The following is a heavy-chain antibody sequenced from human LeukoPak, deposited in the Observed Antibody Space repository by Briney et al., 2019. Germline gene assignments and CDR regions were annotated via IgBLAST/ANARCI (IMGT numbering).Heavy chain of an antibody. J-gene: IGHJ4*02. CDR1: GFTFSSYA. CDR3: AKVASVAGFFDY. Sequence: TGGSLRLSCAASGFTFSSYAMSWVRQAPGEGLEWVSAISGSGGSTYYADSVKGRFTISRDNSKNTLYLQMNSLRAEDTAVYYCAKVASVAGFFDYWGQGTLVTVSS. CDR2: ISGSGGST. D-gene: IGHD6-19*01. V-gene: IGHV3-23*01.